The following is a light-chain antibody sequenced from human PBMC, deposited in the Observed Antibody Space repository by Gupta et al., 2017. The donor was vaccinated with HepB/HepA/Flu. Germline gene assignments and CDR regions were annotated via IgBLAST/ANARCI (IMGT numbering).Light chain of an antibody. CDR1: QDISNY. V-gene: IGKV1-33*01. J-gene: IGKJ4*01. Sequence: DIQMTQSPSSLSASVGDSVTITCQASQDISNYLNWYQQKPGKAPKLLIYDASNLETGVPSRFSGSGSGTDFTFTISSLQPEDIATYYCLQYVQLPLTFGGGTKVEIK. CDR3: LQYVQLPLT. CDR2: DAS.